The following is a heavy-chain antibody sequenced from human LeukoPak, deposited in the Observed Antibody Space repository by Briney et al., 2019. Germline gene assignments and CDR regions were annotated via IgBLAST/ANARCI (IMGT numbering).Heavy chain of an antibody. Sequence: SVKVSCKASGGTFSSYAISWVRQAPGQGLEWMGGIIPIFGTANYAQKFQGRVTITADKSTSTAYMELSSLRSEDTAVYYCASWVSSWYFYYYGMDVWGQGTLVTVSS. CDR1: GGTFSSYA. D-gene: IGHD6-13*01. J-gene: IGHJ6*02. CDR3: ASWVSSWYFYYYGMDV. V-gene: IGHV1-69*06. CDR2: IIPIFGTA.